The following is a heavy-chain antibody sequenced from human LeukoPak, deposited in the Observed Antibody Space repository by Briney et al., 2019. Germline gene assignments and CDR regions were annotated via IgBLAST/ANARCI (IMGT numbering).Heavy chain of an antibody. CDR1: GFTFSDYY. CDR3: ARLAYSMVRGVYYFDY. Sequence: GGSLRLSCAASGFTFSDYYMSWIRQAPGKGLEWVSYISSSSSYTNYADSVKGRFTISRDNAKNSLYLQMNSLRAEDTAVYYCARLAYSMVRGVYYFDYRGQGTLVTVSS. CDR2: ISSSSSYT. V-gene: IGHV3-11*06. D-gene: IGHD3-10*01. J-gene: IGHJ4*02.